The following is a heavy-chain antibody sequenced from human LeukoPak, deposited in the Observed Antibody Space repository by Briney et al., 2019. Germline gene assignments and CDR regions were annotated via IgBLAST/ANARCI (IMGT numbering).Heavy chain of an antibody. CDR1: GYTFSSYG. J-gene: IGHJ4*02. D-gene: IGHD3-10*01. V-gene: IGHV1-18*01. CDR2: ISAYNGNT. Sequence: ASVTVTRKAAGYTFSSYGNSRVRQAPGQGLEWMGWISAYNGNTNYRQKLQCRVTMNTDTSTSTAYMNLRSLRSDDTAIYYCARDSPDGSGTYYNDSPDYWGQGTLVTVSS. CDR3: ARDSPDGSGTYYNDSPDY.